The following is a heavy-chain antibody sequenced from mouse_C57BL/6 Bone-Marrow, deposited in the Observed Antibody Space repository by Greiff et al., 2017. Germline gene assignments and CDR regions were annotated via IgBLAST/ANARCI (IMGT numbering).Heavy chain of an antibody. J-gene: IGHJ2*01. Sequence: EVKLVESGPGLAKPSQTLSLTCSVTGYSITSDYWNWIRKFQGNKLEYMGYISYSGSTYYNPYLKSRISITRYTSKNLYYRQLNSLTTEDTATYYCARYDGVYINSFDYWGQGTTLTVSS. V-gene: IGHV3-8*01. D-gene: IGHD1-3*01. CDR1: GYSITSDY. CDR2: ISYSGST. CDR3: ARYDGVYINSFDY.